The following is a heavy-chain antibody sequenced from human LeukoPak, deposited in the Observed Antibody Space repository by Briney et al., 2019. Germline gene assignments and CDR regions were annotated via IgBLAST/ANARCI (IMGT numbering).Heavy chain of an antibody. Sequence: TGGSLRLSCAASGFTFSNYWMSWVRQAPGKGLEWVANIKQDESERYYVDSVKGRFTISRDNAKNSLYLQMNSLRAEDTAVYHCARDKIVGATFLDYWGQGTLVTVSS. CDR1: GFTFSNYW. J-gene: IGHJ4*02. D-gene: IGHD1-26*01. CDR2: IKQDESER. CDR3: ARDKIVGATFLDY. V-gene: IGHV3-7*01.